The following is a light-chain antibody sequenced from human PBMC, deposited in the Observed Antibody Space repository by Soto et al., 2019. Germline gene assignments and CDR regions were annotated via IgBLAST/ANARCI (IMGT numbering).Light chain of an antibody. Sequence: EIVLTQSPGTLSLSPGERATLSCRASQSVSSSYLAWYQQKPGQAPRLLIYGASSRATGIPDRFSGSGSGTDFTLTLSRLEPEDFAVYYCQQYSSSTLFGFGPGTKLDIK. CDR3: QQYSSSTLFG. CDR1: QSVSSSY. V-gene: IGKV3-20*01. J-gene: IGKJ3*01. CDR2: GAS.